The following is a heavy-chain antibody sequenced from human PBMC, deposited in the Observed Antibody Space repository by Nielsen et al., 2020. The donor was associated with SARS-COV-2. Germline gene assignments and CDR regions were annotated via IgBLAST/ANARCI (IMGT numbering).Heavy chain of an antibody. V-gene: IGHV4-34*01. CDR3: ARGKRSYGYSY. CDR1: GGSFSGYY. D-gene: IGHD5-18*01. J-gene: IGHJ4*02. Sequence: SETLSLTCAVYGGSFSGYYWSWIRQPQGKGLEWIGEINHSGSTNYNPSLKSRVTISVDTSKNQFSLKLSSVTAADTAVYYCARGKRSYGYSYWGQGTLVTVSS. CDR2: INHSGST.